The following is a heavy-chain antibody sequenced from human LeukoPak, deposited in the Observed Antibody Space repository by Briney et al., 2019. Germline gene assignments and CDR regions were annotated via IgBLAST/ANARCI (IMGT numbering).Heavy chain of an antibody. D-gene: IGHD2-15*01. CDR2: ISAYNGNT. V-gene: IGHV1-18*01. Sequence: ASVKVSCKASGYTFTSYGISWVRQAPGQGLEWMGWISAYNGNTNYAQKLQGRVTTTTDTTTSTDYMWMRRLRAPGTAVYYSARDRVVVAAIRRCFDPRGQGTLVTVSS. J-gene: IGHJ5*02. CDR1: GYTFTSYG. CDR3: ARDRVVVAAIRRCFDP.